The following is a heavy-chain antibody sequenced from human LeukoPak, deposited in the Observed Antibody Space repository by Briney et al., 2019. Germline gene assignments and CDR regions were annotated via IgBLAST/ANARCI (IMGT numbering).Heavy chain of an antibody. D-gene: IGHD6-19*01. V-gene: IGHV3-7*04. Sequence: GGSLRLSCAASGFSLSSYWMNWVRQAPGKGPEWVANIEKDGSEKNYVDSVKGRFTISRDNAKNLVYLQMNGLRAEDTAVYYCVGGVGWLSDYWGQGTLVTVSS. CDR3: VGGVGWLSDY. J-gene: IGHJ4*02. CDR1: GFSLSSYW. CDR2: IEKDGSEK.